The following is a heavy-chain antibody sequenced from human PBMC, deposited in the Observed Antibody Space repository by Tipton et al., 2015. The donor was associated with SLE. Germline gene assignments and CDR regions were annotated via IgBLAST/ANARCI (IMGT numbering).Heavy chain of an antibody. V-gene: IGHV4-61*02. CDR3: ARQNIAVAETLDV. D-gene: IGHD6-19*01. J-gene: IGHJ6*02. CDR1: GGSTNSYRYY. CDR2: IYTSGST. Sequence: TLSLTCTVSGGSTNSYRYYWSWIRQPAGKGLEWIGRIYTSGSTSYNPSLKSRVTISVDTSKNQFSLRLSSVTAADTAVYYCARQNIAVAETLDVWGQGTTVTVSS.